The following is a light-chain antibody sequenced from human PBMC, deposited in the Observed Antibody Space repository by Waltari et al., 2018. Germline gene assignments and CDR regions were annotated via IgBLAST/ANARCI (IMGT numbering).Light chain of an antibody. CDR2: WAS. Sequence: DIVMTQSPDSLAVSLVERATINCQSSQSVLYSSNHKNYLAWYQHKPGQPPKLLIYWASTRESGVPDRFSGSGSGTDFTLTISSLQAEDVAVYYCQQYYSTPWTFGQGTKVEIK. CDR1: QSVLYSSNHKNY. V-gene: IGKV4-1*01. CDR3: QQYYSTPWT. J-gene: IGKJ1*01.